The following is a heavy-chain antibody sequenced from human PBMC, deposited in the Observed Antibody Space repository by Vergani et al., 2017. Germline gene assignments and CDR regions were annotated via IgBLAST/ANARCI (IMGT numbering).Heavy chain of an antibody. D-gene: IGHD1-14*01. CDR3: XRDQSRGWLLTEDNWFDP. J-gene: IGHJ5*02. V-gene: IGHV6-1*01. Sequence: QVQLQQSGPGLVKPSQTLSLTYAISGDSVSSNSAAWNWIRQSPSRGLEWLGRTYYRSKWYNDYAVSVKSRITINPDTAKNQFSLQLNSVTPEDTAVYYCXRDQSRGWLLTEDNWFDPWGQGTLVTVSS. CDR1: GDSVSSNSAA. CDR2: TYYRSKWYN.